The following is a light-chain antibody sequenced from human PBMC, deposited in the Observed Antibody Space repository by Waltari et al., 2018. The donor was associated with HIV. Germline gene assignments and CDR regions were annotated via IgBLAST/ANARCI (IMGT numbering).Light chain of an antibody. Sequence: QSALTQPASVSGSPGQSITISFTGTRSAVGGSKYVSWDQQQSGKAPKLIIYEVSNRPSGVSNRFSGSKSGNTASLAISGLQADDEADYYCSSYISSTLFYVFGTGTKVTVL. CDR1: RSAVGGSKY. J-gene: IGLJ1*01. CDR3: SSYISSTLFYV. V-gene: IGLV2-14*01. CDR2: EVS.